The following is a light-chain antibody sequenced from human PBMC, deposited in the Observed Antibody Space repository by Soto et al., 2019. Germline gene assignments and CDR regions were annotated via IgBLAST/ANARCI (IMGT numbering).Light chain of an antibody. CDR3: QSYDSDFVV. Sequence: NFMLTQRHSVSESPGKTLSISCTRSSGSIANNYVQWYQQRPGSAPTTVIYENNQRLSGVPDRFSGSTDGSSNSASLTISGLQTEDEADYYCQSYDSDFVVFGGGTKLTVL. V-gene: IGLV6-57*04. CDR1: SGSIANNY. J-gene: IGLJ2*01. CDR2: ENN.